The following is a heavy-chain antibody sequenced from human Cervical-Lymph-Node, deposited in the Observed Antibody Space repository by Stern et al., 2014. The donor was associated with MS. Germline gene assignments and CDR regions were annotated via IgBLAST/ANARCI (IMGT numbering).Heavy chain of an antibody. D-gene: IGHD6-19*01. J-gene: IGHJ4*02. V-gene: IGHV3-30-3*01. Sequence: VHLVESGGGVVQPGRSLSLSCVVSGFTFSTYAMHWVRQAPGKGLEWLAFVSYDRTKSTSTDSVKARFTISRDNSKNTLYLHMNSLRDEDTAVYFCARGGRGSGLEYWGQGARVTVSS. CDR2: VSYDRTKS. CDR1: GFTFSTYA. CDR3: ARGGRGSGLEY.